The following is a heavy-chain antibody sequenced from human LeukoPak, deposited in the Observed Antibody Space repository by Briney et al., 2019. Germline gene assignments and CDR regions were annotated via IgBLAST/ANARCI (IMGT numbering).Heavy chain of an antibody. CDR2: ISGDGGST. Sequence: GGSLRLSCAASGFTFDDYAMHWVRQPPGKGLEWVSLISGDGGSTYYADSVKGRFTISRDNSKNSLYLQLNSLGTEDTALYYCATGHAGWGAVAGMVDYWGQGTLVTVSS. J-gene: IGHJ4*02. D-gene: IGHD6-19*01. CDR3: ATGHAGWGAVAGMVDY. CDR1: GFTFDDYA. V-gene: IGHV3-43*02.